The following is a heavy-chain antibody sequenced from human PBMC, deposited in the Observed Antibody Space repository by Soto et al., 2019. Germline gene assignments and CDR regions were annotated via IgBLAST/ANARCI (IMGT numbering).Heavy chain of an antibody. CDR1: GFSFSSYS. D-gene: IGHD2-8*01. V-gene: IGHV3-33*01. Sequence: GGSLRLSCAASGFSFSSYSLDWVRQAPGKGLEWVAVIWYDGSKTLYAESVKGRFTISRDNSQKTMFLQINSLRAEDTAVYYCARDGSMHAFDIWGQGTMVTVSS. CDR2: IWYDGSKT. J-gene: IGHJ3*02. CDR3: ARDGSMHAFDI.